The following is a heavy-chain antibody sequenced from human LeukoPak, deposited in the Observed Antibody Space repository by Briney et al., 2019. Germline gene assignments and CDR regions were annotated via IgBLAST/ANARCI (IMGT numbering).Heavy chain of an antibody. CDR2: IFGGGGT. CDR1: GFTVSTNY. CDR3: ASWPGAWYGEDY. Sequence: GGSLRLSFAASGFTVSTNYMAWVRQPPGKGLEWVSVIFGGGGTYYAGSERGRFTISRDNSQNTLFPQMNSLRAEDTAVYYCASWPGAWYGEDYWGQGTRVTVSS. D-gene: IGHD3-10*01. J-gene: IGHJ4*02. V-gene: IGHV3-53*01.